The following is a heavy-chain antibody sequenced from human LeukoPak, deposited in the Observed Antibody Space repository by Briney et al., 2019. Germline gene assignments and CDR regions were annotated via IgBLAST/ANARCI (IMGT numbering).Heavy chain of an antibody. V-gene: IGHV3-30*03. D-gene: IGHD6-13*01. CDR2: ISYDGSNK. Sequence: GGSLRLSCGASGFTFSSYGMHWVRQAPGMGLEWVAVISYDGSNKYYADSVKGRFTISRDSSKNTLYLQMNSLRAEDTAVYYCARDRQLVDYWGQGTLVTVSS. CDR3: ARDRQLVDY. CDR1: GFTFSSYG. J-gene: IGHJ4*02.